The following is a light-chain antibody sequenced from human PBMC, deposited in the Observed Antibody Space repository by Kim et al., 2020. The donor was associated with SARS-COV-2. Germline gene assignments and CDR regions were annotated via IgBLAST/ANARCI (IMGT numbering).Light chain of an antibody. CDR2: GAS. V-gene: IGKV3-15*01. J-gene: IGKJ2*01. Sequence: VSPGKIATLSCRASQSVSSNLAWYQQKPGQAPRLLIYGASTRATGIPASFSGSGSGTEFTLTISSLQSEDFAVYYCQQYNNWPYTFGQGTKLEI. CDR1: QSVSSN. CDR3: QQYNNWPYT.